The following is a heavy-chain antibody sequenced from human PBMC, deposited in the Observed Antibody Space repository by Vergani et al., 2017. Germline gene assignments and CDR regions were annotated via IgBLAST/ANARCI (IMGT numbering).Heavy chain of an antibody. D-gene: IGHD2-15*01. Sequence: QVQLQASGPGRVKPSQTLSLTCTMSGGSISAGYYFWSWIRQPAGKELEWLGHISASGNASHSPSLKTRVSMSVDTSKNQFSLTVTSVTAADTAIYFRARRSLGYYSDGKVHPLRTAFDVWGHGTVVTVSS. J-gene: IGHJ3*01. CDR1: GGSISAGYYF. CDR2: ISASGNA. CDR3: ARRSLGYYSDGKVHPLRTAFDV. V-gene: IGHV4-61*02.